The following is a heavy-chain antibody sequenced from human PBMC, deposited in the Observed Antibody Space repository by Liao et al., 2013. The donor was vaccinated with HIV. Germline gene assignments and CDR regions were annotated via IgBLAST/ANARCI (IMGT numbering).Heavy chain of an antibody. CDR2: INDSGST. Sequence: QVQLQQWGAGLLKPSETLSLTCAVYGGSFSGYYWSWIRQPPGKGLEWIGEINDSGSTNYNPSLKSRVTISVDTSKNQFSLKLSSVTAADTAVYYCARDSSLYCSSTSCYSDYMDVWGKGTTVTVSS. CDR3: ARDSSLYCSSTSCYSDYMDV. CDR1: GGSFSGYY. V-gene: IGHV4-34*01. J-gene: IGHJ6*03. D-gene: IGHD2-2*01.